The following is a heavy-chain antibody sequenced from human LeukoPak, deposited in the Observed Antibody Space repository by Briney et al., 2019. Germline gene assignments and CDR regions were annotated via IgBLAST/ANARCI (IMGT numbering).Heavy chain of an antibody. V-gene: IGHV4-61*02. CDR3: VRDSGSYYDSMSFDI. Sequence: SQTLSLTCTVSGGSISSGSYYWSWIRQPAGKGLEWIGRIYTSGSTNHNPSLKSRVTISVDTSKNQFSLKLSSVTAADTAVYYCVRDSGSYYDSMSFDIWGQGTMVTVSS. D-gene: IGHD3-22*01. CDR2: IYTSGST. J-gene: IGHJ3*02. CDR1: GGSISSGSYY.